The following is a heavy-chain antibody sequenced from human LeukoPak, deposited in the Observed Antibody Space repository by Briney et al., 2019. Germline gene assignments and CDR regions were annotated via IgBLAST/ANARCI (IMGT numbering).Heavy chain of an antibody. J-gene: IGHJ3*02. V-gene: IGHV4-59*08. CDR1: GGSISSYY. CDR2: IYNTVSS. CDR3: ARNGGHSVWNGAFDI. Sequence: SETLSLTCTVSGGSISSYYWSWIRQPPGKGLEWIGYIYNTVSSNNNPSLRGRVAISVDTSKNQFSLKLSSVSAADTAVYYCARNGGHSVWNGAFDIWGQGTMVIVSS. D-gene: IGHD2-8*01.